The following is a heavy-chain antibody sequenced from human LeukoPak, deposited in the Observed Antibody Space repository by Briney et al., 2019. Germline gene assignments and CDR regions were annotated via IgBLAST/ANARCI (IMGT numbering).Heavy chain of an antibody. J-gene: IGHJ4*02. CDR1: GFTFSSYA. V-gene: IGHV3-30-3*01. CDR2: ISYDGSNK. D-gene: IGHD2-2*01. CDR3: ARGGYCSSTSCSPFDY. Sequence: PGGSLRLSCAASGFTFSSYAMHWVRQAPGKGLEWVAVISYDGSNKYYADSVKGRFTISRDNSKNTLYLQMNSLRAEDTAVYYCARGGYCSSTSCSPFDYWSQGTLVTVSS.